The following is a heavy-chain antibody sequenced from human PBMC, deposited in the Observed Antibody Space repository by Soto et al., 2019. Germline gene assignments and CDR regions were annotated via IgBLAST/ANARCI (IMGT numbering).Heavy chain of an antibody. CDR1: GFSLSTSGVG. CDR2: IYWDDDK. CDR3: AHRLAIFGDITEFDY. Sequence: QITLKESGPTLVKPTQTLTLTCTFSGFSLSTSGVGVGWIRQPPGKALEWLALIYWDDDKRYSPSLKSRLTITKDPSKNQGVLTMTNMDPVDKATYYCAHRLAIFGDITEFDYWGQGTLVTVSS. V-gene: IGHV2-5*02. D-gene: IGHD3-3*01. J-gene: IGHJ4*02.